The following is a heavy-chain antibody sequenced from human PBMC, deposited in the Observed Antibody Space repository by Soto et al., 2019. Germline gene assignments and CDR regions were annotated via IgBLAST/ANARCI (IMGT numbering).Heavy chain of an antibody. V-gene: IGHV3-11*06. Sequence: SGGSLRLSCAGSGLTFGDSYMSWIRQAPGKGLEWLSYISPGSRYPAYADSVKGRFTISRDNAKRSLCLQMMSLTAEDTAIYYCVRGGGGGLFDPWGQGTMVTVSS. CDR3: VRGGGGGLFDP. CDR2: ISPGSRYP. J-gene: IGHJ5*02. CDR1: GLTFGDSY. D-gene: IGHD2-15*01.